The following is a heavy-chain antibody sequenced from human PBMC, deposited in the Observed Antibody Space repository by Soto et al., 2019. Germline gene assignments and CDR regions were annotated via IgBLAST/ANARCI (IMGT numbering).Heavy chain of an antibody. CDR2: LYPRDSGT. J-gene: IGHJ6*02. D-gene: IGHD2-15*01. CDR1: GYSLSTYW. V-gene: IGHV5-51*01. CDR3: ARLALTRSCNCSSCHTMDV. Sequence: GESLKISCQGSGYSLSTYWIGWVPQMPGKGLEWGGILYPRDSGTRSGTSFQGQVNSATDKSNSTAYLQWSSLKGSDTAMYYCARLALTRSCNCSSCHTMDVWGQGTTVTVSS.